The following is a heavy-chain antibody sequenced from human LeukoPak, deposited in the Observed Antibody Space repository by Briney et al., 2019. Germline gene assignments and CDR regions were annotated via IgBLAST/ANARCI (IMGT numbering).Heavy chain of an antibody. CDR3: ANPGYSSSWFPQHNWFDP. Sequence: GGSLRLSCAASGFTFSSYAMSWVRQAPGKGLEWVSAISGSGGSTYYADSVKGRFTISRDNSKNTLYLQMNSLRAEDTAVYYCANPGYSSSWFPQHNWFDPWGQGTLVTVSS. CDR1: GFTFSSYA. J-gene: IGHJ5*02. D-gene: IGHD6-13*01. CDR2: ISGSGGST. V-gene: IGHV3-23*01.